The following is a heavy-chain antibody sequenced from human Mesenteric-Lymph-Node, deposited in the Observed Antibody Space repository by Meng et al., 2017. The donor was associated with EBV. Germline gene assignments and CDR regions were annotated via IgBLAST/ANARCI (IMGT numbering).Heavy chain of an antibody. CDR1: GYSFSEYD. CDR3: ARGNTVTNPLDS. CDR2: MNPISGNT. J-gene: IGHJ4*02. Sequence: QGKLGPSGAWGKKPGAPVKVSCKASGYSFSEYDINWVRQATGQGLEWMGWMNPISGNTAYARKFLGRVTMTRDTSTGTAYMELSSLRSEDAAVYYCARGNTVTNPLDSWGQGTLVTVSS. V-gene: IGHV1-8*01. D-gene: IGHD4-17*01.